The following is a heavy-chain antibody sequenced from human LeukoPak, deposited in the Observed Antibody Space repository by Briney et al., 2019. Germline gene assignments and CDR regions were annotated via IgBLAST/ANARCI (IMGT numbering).Heavy chain of an antibody. CDR2: INHSGST. Sequence: SETLSLTCAVYGGSFSGYYWSWIRQPPGKGLEWIGEINHSGSTNYNPSLKSRVTISVDTSQNQFSLKLSSVTAADTAVYYCARVCGWNYDILTGYYPEENFFDYWGQGTLVTVSS. CDR1: GGSFSGYY. J-gene: IGHJ4*02. D-gene: IGHD3-9*01. CDR3: ARVCGWNYDILTGYYPEENFFDY. V-gene: IGHV4-34*01.